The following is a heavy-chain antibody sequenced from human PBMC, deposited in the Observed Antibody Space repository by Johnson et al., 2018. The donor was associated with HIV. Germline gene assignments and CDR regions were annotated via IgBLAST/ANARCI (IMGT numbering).Heavy chain of an antibody. Sequence: VQLVESGGGVVQPGRSLRLSCAASGFAFSGYALHWVRQAPGKGLEWVAVISYDGTKKYYAGSVKGRFTISRDNSKNTLYLQMNKLRAEDTAVYYCARSVHDYSDYLWGRDACDIWGQGTMVIVSS. CDR3: ARSVHDYSDYLWGRDACDI. D-gene: IGHD4-11*01. CDR2: ISYDGTKK. J-gene: IGHJ3*02. V-gene: IGHV3-30*04. CDR1: GFAFSGYA.